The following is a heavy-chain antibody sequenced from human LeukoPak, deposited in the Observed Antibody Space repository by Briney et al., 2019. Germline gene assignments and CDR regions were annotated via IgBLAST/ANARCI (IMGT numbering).Heavy chain of an antibody. D-gene: IGHD3-3*01. J-gene: IGHJ4*02. CDR1: GGTFSSYA. CDR2: IIPIFGTA. CDR3: ARQYDFWSGTYFDY. Sequence: SVKVSCKASGGTFSSYAISWVRQAPGQGLEWMGGIIPIFGTANYAQKFQGRVTIPTDESTSTAYMELSSLRSEDTAVYYCARQYDFWSGTYFDYWGQGTLVTVSS. V-gene: IGHV1-69*05.